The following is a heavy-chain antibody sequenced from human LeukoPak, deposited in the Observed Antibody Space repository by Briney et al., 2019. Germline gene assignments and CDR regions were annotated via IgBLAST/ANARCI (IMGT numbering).Heavy chain of an antibody. D-gene: IGHD3-10*01. CDR3: AGDANYGSGSYFGY. J-gene: IGHJ4*02. CDR2: ISAYNGNT. Sequence: ASVKVSCKASGYTFTSYGISWVRQAPGQGLEWMGWISAYNGNTNYAQKLQGRVTMTTDTSTSTAYMELRSLRSDDTAVYYCAGDANYGSGSYFGYWGQGTLVTVSS. V-gene: IGHV1-18*01. CDR1: GYTFTSYG.